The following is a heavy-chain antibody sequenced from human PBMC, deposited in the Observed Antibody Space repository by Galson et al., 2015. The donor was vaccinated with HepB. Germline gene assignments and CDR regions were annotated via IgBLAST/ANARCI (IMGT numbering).Heavy chain of an antibody. V-gene: IGHV2-70*04. CDR2: LFWGDDK. CDR1: GFSLRTHGMR. Sequence: PALVKTPQTLTLARPFSGFSLRTHGMRGSWVRQPPGPALEWLARLFWGDDKFYSTSLKTRLTISKDTSKNQVVLTMTNMDPVDTATYYCARSPMNSGSYYFDYWGQGTLVTVSS. CDR3: ARSPMNSGSYYFDY. J-gene: IGHJ4*02. D-gene: IGHD1-26*01.